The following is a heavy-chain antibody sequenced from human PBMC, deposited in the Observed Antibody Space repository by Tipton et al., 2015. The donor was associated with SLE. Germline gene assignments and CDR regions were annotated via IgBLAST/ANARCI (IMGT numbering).Heavy chain of an antibody. CDR1: GGSISSSGYY. D-gene: IGHD4-11*01. V-gene: IGHV4-39*07. CDR2: IYYSGST. J-gene: IGHJ6*02. CDR3: ARKENSNYPYYYYYGMDV. Sequence: TLSLTCTVSGGSISSSGYYWGWIRQPPGKGLEWIGNIYYSGSTYYNPSLKSRVTISVDRSKNQFSLKLSSVTAADTAVYYCARKENSNYPYYYYYGMDVWGQGTTVTVSS.